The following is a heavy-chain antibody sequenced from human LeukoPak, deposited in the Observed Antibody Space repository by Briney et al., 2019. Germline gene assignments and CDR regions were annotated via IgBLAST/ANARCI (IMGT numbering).Heavy chain of an antibody. J-gene: IGHJ4*02. Sequence: SETLSLTCTVSGGSISSYYWSWIRQPPGKGLEWIGNIYYSGGTNYNPSLKSRVTISVDTSKNQFSLKLSSVTAADTAVYYCARAGGDILTGYYYDYWGQGTLVTVSS. V-gene: IGHV4-59*01. CDR1: GGSISSYY. CDR2: IYYSGGT. CDR3: ARAGGDILTGYYYDY. D-gene: IGHD3-9*01.